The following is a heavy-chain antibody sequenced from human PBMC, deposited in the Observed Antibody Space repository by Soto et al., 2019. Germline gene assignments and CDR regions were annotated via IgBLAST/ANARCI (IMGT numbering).Heavy chain of an antibody. J-gene: IGHJ4*02. CDR2: IYYSGST. Sequence: SETLSLTCTVSGGSISSGGYYWSWIRQHPGKGLEWIGYIYYSGSTYYNPSLKSRVTISVDTSKNQFSLKLSSVTAADTAVYYCARGRFPITTFGVVSADPMYYFDYWGQGTLVTVSS. V-gene: IGHV4-31*03. D-gene: IGHD3-3*01. CDR3: ARGRFPITTFGVVSADPMYYFDY. CDR1: GGSISSGGYY.